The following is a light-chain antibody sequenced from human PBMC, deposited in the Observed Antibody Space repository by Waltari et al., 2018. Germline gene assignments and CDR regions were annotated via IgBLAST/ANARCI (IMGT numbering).Light chain of an antibody. CDR1: SSNIGSNY. CDR2: RNN. J-gene: IGLJ3*02. CDR3: AAWDDSLSGWV. Sequence: QSVLTQPPSASGTPGQRVTISCSGSSSNIGSNYVYWYTQLPGTAPKLLIYRNNQRPSGVPDRFSGSKSGTSASLAISGLRSEDEADYYCAAWDDSLSGWVFGGGTKLTVL. V-gene: IGLV1-47*01.